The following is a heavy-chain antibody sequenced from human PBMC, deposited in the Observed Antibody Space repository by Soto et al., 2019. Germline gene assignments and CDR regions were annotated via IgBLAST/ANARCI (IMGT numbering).Heavy chain of an antibody. CDR1: GFRLSDFY. J-gene: IGHJ5*02. V-gene: IGHV3-11*01. Sequence: PGGSIRLSCAAPGFRLSDFYMQWIRQAPGKGLERVSYISTSGTNEFYADSVKGRFTISRDNAKASLYLQMNSLRSEDTAVYFCANWFDPWGQGTLVTVSS. CDR2: ISTSGTNE. CDR3: ANWFDP.